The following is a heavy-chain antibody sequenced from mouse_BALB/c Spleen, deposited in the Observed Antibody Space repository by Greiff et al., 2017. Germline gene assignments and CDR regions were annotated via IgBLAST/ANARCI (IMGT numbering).Heavy chain of an antibody. Sequence: EVQLQQSGPELVKPGASVKISCKASGYSFTGYFMNWVMQSHGNSLEWIGRINPYNGDTFYNQKFKGKATLTVDKSSSTAHMELRSLASEDSAVYYCAREGLRNWFAYWGQGTLVTVSA. J-gene: IGHJ3*01. CDR1: GYSFTGYF. D-gene: IGHD1-1*01. CDR2: INPYNGDT. V-gene: IGHV1-20*02. CDR3: AREGLRNWFAY.